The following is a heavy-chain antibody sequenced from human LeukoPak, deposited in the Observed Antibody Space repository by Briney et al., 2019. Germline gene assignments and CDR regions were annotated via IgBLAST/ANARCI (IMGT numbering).Heavy chain of an antibody. Sequence: PGGSLRLSCVASGFTFSSYAMSWVRQAPGKGLEWVSAISGSGGSTYYADSVKGRFTISRDNSKNTLYLQMNSLRAEDTAVYYCAKDRRPSSGYLSYFQHWGQGTLVTVSS. CDR1: GFTFSSYA. V-gene: IGHV3-23*01. J-gene: IGHJ1*01. D-gene: IGHD3-22*01. CDR3: AKDRRPSSGYLSYFQH. CDR2: ISGSGGST.